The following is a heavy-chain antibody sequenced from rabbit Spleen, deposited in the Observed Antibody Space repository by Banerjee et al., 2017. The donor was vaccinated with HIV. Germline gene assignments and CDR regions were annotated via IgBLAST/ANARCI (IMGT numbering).Heavy chain of an antibody. CDR1: GVSFSGSSY. V-gene: IGHV1S45*01. D-gene: IGHD7-1*01. Sequence: QEQLEESGGDLVKPGASLTLTCKASGVSFSGSSYMCWVRQAPGKGLEWIACIHGGSVNNIYYATWAKGRFTVSKTSSTTVTLQMTSLTAADTATYFCARFYAGYGDFGHAAMWGPGTLVTVS. CDR2: IHGGSVNNI. J-gene: IGHJ4*01. CDR3: ARFYAGYGDFGHAAM.